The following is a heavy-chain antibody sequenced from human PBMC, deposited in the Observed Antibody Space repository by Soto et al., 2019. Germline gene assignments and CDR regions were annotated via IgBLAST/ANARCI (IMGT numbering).Heavy chain of an antibody. V-gene: IGHV3-30-3*01. CDR3: ARDLIESIGYQFDY. CDR2: ISYDGSSK. D-gene: IGHD3-22*01. J-gene: IGHJ4*02. Sequence: QVQLVESGGGVVQPGRSLRLSCAASGFTFSSYAMHWVRQAPGKGLEWVAVISYDGSSKYYADSVKGRFTISRDNSKNTLYLQMNSLRAEDTVVYYCARDLIESIGYQFDYWGQGTLVTVSS. CDR1: GFTFSSYA.